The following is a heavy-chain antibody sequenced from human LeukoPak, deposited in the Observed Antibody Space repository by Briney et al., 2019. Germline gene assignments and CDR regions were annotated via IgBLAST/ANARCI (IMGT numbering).Heavy chain of an antibody. V-gene: IGHV3-9*03. CDR3: AKGGGGTNYYYMDV. Sequence: GGSLRLSCAASGFTFDDYAMHWVRQAPGKGLEWVSGISWNSGSIGYADSVKGRFTISRDNAKNSLYLHMNSLRAEDMALYYCAKGGGGTNYYYMDVWGKGTRSPSP. CDR1: GFTFDDYA. CDR2: ISWNSGSI. J-gene: IGHJ6*03. D-gene: IGHD1-1*01.